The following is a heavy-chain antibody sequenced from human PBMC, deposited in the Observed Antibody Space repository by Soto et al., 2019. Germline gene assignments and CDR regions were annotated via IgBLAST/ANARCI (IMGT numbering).Heavy chain of an antibody. CDR3: AKDVQWEHDYGMDV. J-gene: IGHJ6*02. Sequence: EVQLLESGGGLVQPGGSLRLSCAASGFTFSSYAMSWVRQAPGKGLEWVSAISGSGGSTYYADYVKGRFTISRDNSKNTLYLQMNSLRAEDTAVYYCAKDVQWEHDYGMDVWCQGTTVTVSS. V-gene: IGHV3-23*01. CDR2: ISGSGGST. CDR1: GFTFSSYA. D-gene: IGHD1-26*01.